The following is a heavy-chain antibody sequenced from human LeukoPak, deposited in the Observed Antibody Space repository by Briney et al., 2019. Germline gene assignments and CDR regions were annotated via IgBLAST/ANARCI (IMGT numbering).Heavy chain of an antibody. J-gene: IGHJ4*02. V-gene: IGHV3-7*03. Sequence: GGSLRLSCAASGFTFSSYWMSWVRQAPGKGLEWVANIKQGGSEKYYVDSVKGRFTISRDNAKNSLYLQMNSLRAEDTAVYYCARDEIYSSGWYADYWGQGTLVTVSS. CDR1: GFTFSSYW. D-gene: IGHD6-19*01. CDR2: IKQGGSEK. CDR3: ARDEIYSSGWYADY.